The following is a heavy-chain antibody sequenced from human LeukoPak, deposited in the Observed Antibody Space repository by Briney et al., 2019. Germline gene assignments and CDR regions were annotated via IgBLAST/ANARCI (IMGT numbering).Heavy chain of an antibody. D-gene: IGHD6-13*01. CDR3: AREGSSSWFFDY. J-gene: IGHJ4*02. CDR1: GFTFSSYG. Sequence: PGRSLRLSCAASGFTFSSYGMHWVRQAPGKGLEWVAVISYDGSNKYYADSVKGRFTISRDNSKNTLYLQMNSLRAEDTAVYYCAREGSSSWFFDYWGQGTLVTVSS. V-gene: IGHV3-30*03. CDR2: ISYDGSNK.